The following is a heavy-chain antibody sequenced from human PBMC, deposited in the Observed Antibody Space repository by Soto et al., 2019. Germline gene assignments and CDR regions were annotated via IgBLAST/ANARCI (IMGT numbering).Heavy chain of an antibody. D-gene: IGHD3-3*01. V-gene: IGHV3-30*18. CDR2: ISYDGSNK. Sequence: QVQLVQSGGGVVQPGRSLRLSCAASGFTFNNYGMHWVRQAPGKGLEWVAFISYDGSNKHYSDSVKGRFTISRDNSKNTLYLQMNSLRAEDTAVYYCAKLGMEDFDFWGQEPWSPSPQ. J-gene: IGHJ4*01. CDR1: GFTFNNYG. CDR3: AKLGMEDFDF.